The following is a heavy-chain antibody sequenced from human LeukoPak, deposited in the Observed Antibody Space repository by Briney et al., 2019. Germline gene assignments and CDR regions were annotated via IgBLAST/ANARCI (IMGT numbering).Heavy chain of an antibody. V-gene: IGHV4-38-2*02. CDR1: GYSISSDYY. Sequence: SETLSLTCTVSGYSISSDYYWAWIRQPPGKGLEWIGSIYHSGSTYYNPSLKSRVTLSVDTSKKQFSLKLSSVTAADTAVYYCARSLKEMATIRTFYFDYWGQGTLVTVSS. D-gene: IGHD5-24*01. CDR3: ARSLKEMATIRTFYFDY. CDR2: IYHSGST. J-gene: IGHJ4*02.